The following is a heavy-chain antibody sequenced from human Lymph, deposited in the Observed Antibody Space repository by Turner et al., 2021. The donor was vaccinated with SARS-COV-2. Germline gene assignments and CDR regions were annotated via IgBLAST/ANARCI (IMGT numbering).Heavy chain of an antibody. CDR2: IYSGGRT. CDR3: ARDLMEVGGMDV. J-gene: IGHJ6*02. D-gene: IGHD3-3*01. CDR1: GFTVSYNY. V-gene: IGHV3-53*01. Sequence: ASGFTVSYNYMAWVRQAPGKGLEGVSVIYSGGRTYYADSVKGRFTISRDSSKNTLYLQMNSLRAEDTAVYYCARDLMEVGGMDVWGQGTTVTVSS.